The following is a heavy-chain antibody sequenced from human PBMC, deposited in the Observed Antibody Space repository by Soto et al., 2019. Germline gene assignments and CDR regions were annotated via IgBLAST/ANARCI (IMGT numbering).Heavy chain of an antibody. J-gene: IGHJ4*02. V-gene: IGHV3-21*01. D-gene: IGHD3-22*01. CDR3: AREYYYDSSGYYYG. Sequence: GSLRLSCVASAFTFSSYNMNWVRQAPGKGLEWVSSISSSSSYIYYADSVKGRFTISRDNAKNSVYLQMNSLRAEDTAVYYCAREYYYDSSGYYYGWGQGTLVTVSS. CDR2: ISSSSSYI. CDR1: AFTFSSYN.